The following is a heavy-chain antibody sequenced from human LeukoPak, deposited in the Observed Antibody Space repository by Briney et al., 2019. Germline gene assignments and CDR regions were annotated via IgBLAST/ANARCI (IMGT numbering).Heavy chain of an antibody. CDR1: GGTFSSYA. Sequence: SVKVSCKASGGTFSSYAISWVRQAPGQGLEWMGGIIPIFGTANYARKFQGRVTITADESTSTAYMELSSLRSEDTAVYYCARSQGSGWSFNWFDPWGQGTLVTVSS. CDR2: IIPIFGTA. V-gene: IGHV1-69*13. J-gene: IGHJ5*02. D-gene: IGHD6-19*01. CDR3: ARSQGSGWSFNWFDP.